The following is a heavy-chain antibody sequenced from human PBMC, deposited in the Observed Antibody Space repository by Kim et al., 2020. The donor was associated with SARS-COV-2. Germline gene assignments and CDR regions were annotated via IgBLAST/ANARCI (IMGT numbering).Heavy chain of an antibody. CDR3: TRPPYDSSGYDFDY. D-gene: IGHD3-22*01. Sequence: GGSLRLSCAASGFTFSDSTMHWVRQASGKGLEWVGRIRSKVNSYATTYAASVKGRFTISRDDSKNTAYLQMNSLKTEDTAVYYCTRPPYDSSGYDFDYWGQGTLVTVSS. V-gene: IGHV3-73*01. CDR1: GFTFSDST. J-gene: IGHJ4*02. CDR2: IRSKVNSYAT.